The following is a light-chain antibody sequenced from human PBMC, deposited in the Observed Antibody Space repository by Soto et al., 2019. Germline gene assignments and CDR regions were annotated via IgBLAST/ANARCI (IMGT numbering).Light chain of an antibody. CDR2: AAD. CDR1: QSITNY. J-gene: IGKJ1*01. V-gene: IGKV1-39*01. Sequence: CRASQSITNYLTWFQQKPGKAPSLLIFAADNLQDGVPSRFSCSGAGRDIRLTIGGPQPEEFATYYFQQCYDMPWALDQGTKVDIK. CDR3: QQCYDMPWA.